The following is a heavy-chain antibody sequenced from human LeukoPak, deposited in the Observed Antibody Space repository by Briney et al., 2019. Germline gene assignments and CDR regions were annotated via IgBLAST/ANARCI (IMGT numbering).Heavy chain of an antibody. CDR2: IYSGDDT. CDR3: ARAVYDSSGYYED. D-gene: IGHD3-22*01. Sequence: GGSLRLSCAASGFIVTGNYMSWVRQAPGQGLEWVSLIYSGDDTYYADSVKDRFIISRVHSKNTLYLQMNSLRAEDTAVYYCARAVYDSSGYYEDWGQGTLVTVSS. V-gene: IGHV3-66*01. J-gene: IGHJ4*02. CDR1: GFIVTGNY.